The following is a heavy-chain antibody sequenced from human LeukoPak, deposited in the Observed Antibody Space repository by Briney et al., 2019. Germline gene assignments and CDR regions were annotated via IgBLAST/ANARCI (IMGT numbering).Heavy chain of an antibody. D-gene: IGHD3-10*01. J-gene: IGHJ6*03. V-gene: IGHV3-7*01. Sequence: PGGSLRLSCAASGFTFTNFWMTWVRQAPGKGLEWVANIKQDGSEESYVDSVKGRFTISRDNTRNSLYLQMDSLRVGDTAVYYCARTQSNRETARYYRYNYMDVWGKGTTVTVSS. CDR1: GFTFTNFW. CDR2: IKQDGSEE. CDR3: ARTQSNRETARYYRYNYMDV.